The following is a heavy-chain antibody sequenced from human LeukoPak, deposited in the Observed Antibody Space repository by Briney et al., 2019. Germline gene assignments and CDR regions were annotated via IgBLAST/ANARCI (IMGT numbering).Heavy chain of an antibody. Sequence: SETLSLTCTVSGGSISSYYWGWIRQPPGKGLEWIGYVHYSGSTNYNPSLKSRVTISVDTSKNHFSLKLSSVTAADTAVYYCARGNLGATPFDYWGQGTLVTVSS. D-gene: IGHD1-7*01. CDR3: ARGNLGATPFDY. V-gene: IGHV4-59*01. J-gene: IGHJ4*02. CDR1: GGSISSYY. CDR2: VHYSGST.